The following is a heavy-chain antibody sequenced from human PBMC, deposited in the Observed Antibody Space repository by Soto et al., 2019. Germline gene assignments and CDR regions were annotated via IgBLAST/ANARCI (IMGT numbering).Heavy chain of an antibody. CDR1: GGTFSSYT. CDR2: IIPILGIA. D-gene: IGHD4-4*01. Sequence: QVQLVQSGAEVKKPGSSVKVSCTASGGTFSSYTISWVRQAPGQGLEWMGRIIPILGIANYAQKFQGRVTITADKSTSTAYMELSSLRSEDTAVYYCARGPTVTTPFDYWGQGTLVTVSS. V-gene: IGHV1-69*02. CDR3: ARGPTVTTPFDY. J-gene: IGHJ4*02.